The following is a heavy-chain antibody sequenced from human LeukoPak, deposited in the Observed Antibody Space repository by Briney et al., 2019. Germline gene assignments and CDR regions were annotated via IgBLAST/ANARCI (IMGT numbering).Heavy chain of an antibody. Sequence: PGEALRLSRAASVFTFSSYAMKWVRQAPGKGLEWVSAISRTSAYIYYSDSVKGRFTISRDNAKNSVYLQIDSLRAEDTAVYYCARDERRYCSDSSCYPGDYWGQGTLVTVSS. CDR3: ARDERRYCSDSSCYPGDY. CDR2: ISRTSAYI. V-gene: IGHV3-21*01. J-gene: IGHJ4*02. CDR1: VFTFSSYA. D-gene: IGHD2-2*01.